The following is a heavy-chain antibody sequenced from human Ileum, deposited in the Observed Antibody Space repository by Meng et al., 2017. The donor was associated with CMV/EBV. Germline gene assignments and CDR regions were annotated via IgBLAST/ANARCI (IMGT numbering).Heavy chain of an antibody. D-gene: IGHD3-9*01. Sequence: GESLKISCAASNFTFSSYSMHWVRQAPGKGLEWVASILYDGSNRHYADSVKGRFIISRDNSKNTLYLQIYSLRGEDTAVYYCARNHILAGYQNYYFYGMDVWGQGTTVTVSS. CDR2: ILYDGSNR. CDR1: NFTFSSYS. J-gene: IGHJ6*02. CDR3: ARNHILAGYQNYYFYGMDV. V-gene: IGHV3-30-3*01.